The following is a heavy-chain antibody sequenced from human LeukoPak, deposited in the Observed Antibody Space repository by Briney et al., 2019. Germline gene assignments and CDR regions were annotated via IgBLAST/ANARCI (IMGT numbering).Heavy chain of an antibody. V-gene: IGHV3-43*02. Sequence: PGGSLRLSCAASGFSFDDYDMHWVRQAPGKGLEWVSLIHRDGRTAYYADSVKGRFAISRDNSRRSLYLQINSLRTEDTALYHCAKTRRSRTEYGDFDYWGQGTLVTVSS. CDR2: IHRDGRTA. CDR1: GFSFDDYD. J-gene: IGHJ4*02. D-gene: IGHD4-17*01. CDR3: AKTRRSRTEYGDFDY.